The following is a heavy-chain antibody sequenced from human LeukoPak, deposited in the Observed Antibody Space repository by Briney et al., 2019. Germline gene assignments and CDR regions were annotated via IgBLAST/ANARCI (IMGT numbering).Heavy chain of an antibody. CDR1: GGSISSYY. CDR3: ARHRGYSGGFDY. Sequence: SETLSLTCTVSGGSISSYYWSWIRQPPGKGLEWIGYIYYSGSTNYNPSLKSRVTISVDTSKNLFSLKLTSVTAADTAVYYCARHRGYSGGFDYWGQGTLVTVSS. D-gene: IGHD5-12*01. CDR2: IYYSGST. J-gene: IGHJ4*02. V-gene: IGHV4-59*08.